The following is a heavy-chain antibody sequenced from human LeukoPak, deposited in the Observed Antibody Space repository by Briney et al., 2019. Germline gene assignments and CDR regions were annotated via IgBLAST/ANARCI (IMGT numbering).Heavy chain of an antibody. D-gene: IGHD3-22*01. CDR1: GGTFSSYA. CDR3: AAFTTYYYDSSGYYYHY. J-gene: IGHJ4*02. V-gene: IGHV1-69*01. CDR2: IIPIFGTA. Sequence: SVKVSCQASGGTFSSYAISCVRQAPGQGLEWMGGIIPIFGTANYAQKFQGRVTITADESTSTAYMELSSLRSEDTAVYYCAAFTTYYYDSSGYYYHYWGQGTLVTVSS.